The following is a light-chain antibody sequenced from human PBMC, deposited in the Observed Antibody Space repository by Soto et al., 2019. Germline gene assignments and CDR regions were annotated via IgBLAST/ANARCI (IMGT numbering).Light chain of an antibody. CDR1: QSISSTY. Sequence: EIVLTQSPDTLSLSPGERATLSCRASQSISSTYLAWYQQKPGQAPRLLIYGTSSRATGIPDRFSGSGSGTAFTLTISRLEPEDFAVYYCQQCGSSLFTFDPGTKVEIK. V-gene: IGKV3-20*01. CDR2: GTS. J-gene: IGKJ3*01. CDR3: QQCGSSLFT.